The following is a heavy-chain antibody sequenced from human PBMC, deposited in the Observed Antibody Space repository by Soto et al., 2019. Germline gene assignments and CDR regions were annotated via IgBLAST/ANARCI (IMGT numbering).Heavy chain of an antibody. CDR2: IWYDGSNK. J-gene: IGHJ4*02. Sequence: GGSLRLSCAASGFTFSSYGMHWVRQAPGKGLEWVAVIWYDGSNKYYADSVEGRFTISRDNSKNTVYLQMNSPRAEDTAVYYCAREGGTTSLDYWGQGTLVTVSS. V-gene: IGHV3-33*01. CDR1: GFTFSSYG. D-gene: IGHD1-1*01. CDR3: AREGGTTSLDY.